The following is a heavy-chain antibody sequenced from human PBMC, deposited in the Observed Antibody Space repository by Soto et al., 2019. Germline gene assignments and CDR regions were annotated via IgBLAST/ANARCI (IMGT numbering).Heavy chain of an antibody. CDR3: ARLPAYCSGGSCYWDYFDY. V-gene: IGHV4-39*01. CDR2: IYYSGST. J-gene: IGHJ4*02. Sequence: PSETLSLTCTVSGGSISSSSYYWGWIRQPPGKGLEWIGSIYYSGSTYYNPSLKSRVTISVDTSKNQFSLKLSSVTAADTAVYYCARLPAYCSGGSCYWDYFDYWGQGTLVTVSS. D-gene: IGHD2-15*01. CDR1: GGSISSSSYY.